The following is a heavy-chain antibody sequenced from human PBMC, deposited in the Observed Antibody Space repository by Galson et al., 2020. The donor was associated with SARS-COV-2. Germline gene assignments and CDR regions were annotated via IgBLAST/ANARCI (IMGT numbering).Heavy chain of an antibody. CDR2: INSEGSVT. Sequence: ALHGESLKISCATSGFSFSVYWMHWVRQAPGKGLVWVSYINSEGSVTSYADSVKGRFTISRDNVKNTLYLQMNSLRAEDTAVYYCARDRHIYDSSGYYVFDYWGQGTLVTVSS. CDR3: ARDRHIYDSSGYYVFDY. V-gene: IGHV3-74*01. J-gene: IGHJ4*02. CDR1: GFSFSVYW. D-gene: IGHD3-22*01.